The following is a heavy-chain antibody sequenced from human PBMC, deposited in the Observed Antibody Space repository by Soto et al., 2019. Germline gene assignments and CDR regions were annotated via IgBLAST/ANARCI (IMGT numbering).Heavy chain of an antibody. CDR2: IYYSGST. CDR1: GGSISSGDYY. Sequence: SETLSLTCTVSGGSISSGDYYWSWIRQPPGKGLEWIGYIYYSGSTYYNPSLKSRVTISVDTSKNQFSLKLSSVTAADTAVYYCTSLMITFGGVIVPYFDYWGQGTLVTVSS. CDR3: TSLMITFGGVIVPYFDY. D-gene: IGHD3-16*02. V-gene: IGHV4-30-4*01. J-gene: IGHJ4*02.